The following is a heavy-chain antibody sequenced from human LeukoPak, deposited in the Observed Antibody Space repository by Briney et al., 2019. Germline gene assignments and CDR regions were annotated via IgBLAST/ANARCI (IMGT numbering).Heavy chain of an antibody. J-gene: IGHJ3*02. CDR2: IYYSGST. V-gene: IGHV4-59*12. CDR3: ARGDSSGWEHAFDI. D-gene: IGHD6-19*01. CDR1: GGSISSYY. Sequence: SETLSLTCTVSGGSISSYYWSWIRQPPGKGLEWIGYIYYSGSTNYNPSLKSRVTISVDTSKNQFSLKLSSVAAADTAVYYCARGDSSGWEHAFDIWGQGTMVTVSS.